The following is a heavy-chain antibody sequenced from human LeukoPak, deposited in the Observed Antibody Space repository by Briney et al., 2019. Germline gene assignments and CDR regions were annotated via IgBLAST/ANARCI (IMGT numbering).Heavy chain of an antibody. CDR1: GFTFSSYS. J-gene: IGHJ4*02. D-gene: IGHD1-26*01. V-gene: IGHV3-21*01. CDR3: ARGAAGYVGASSFDY. Sequence: GGSRRLSCAASGFTFSSYSMNWVRQAPGKGLEWVSSISSGTTYINYADSVKGRFTISRDNAKNSLYLQMNSLRAEDTAVYYCARGAAGYVGASSFDYWGQGTLVTVSS. CDR2: ISSGTTYI.